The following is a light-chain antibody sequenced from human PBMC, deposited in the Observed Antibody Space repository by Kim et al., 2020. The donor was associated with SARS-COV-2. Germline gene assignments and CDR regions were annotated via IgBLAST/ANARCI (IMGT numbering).Light chain of an antibody. Sequence: ALGQTIRNTCNGDSLKTSYATWYQQKPGQAPVLVLYGKDNRPSGIPDRFSGSSSSNTGSLTITGAQAEDEADYYCSSRDTTNSHVVFGGGTQLTVL. CDR1: SLKTSY. J-gene: IGLJ3*02. V-gene: IGLV3-19*01. CDR2: GKD. CDR3: SSRDTTNSHVV.